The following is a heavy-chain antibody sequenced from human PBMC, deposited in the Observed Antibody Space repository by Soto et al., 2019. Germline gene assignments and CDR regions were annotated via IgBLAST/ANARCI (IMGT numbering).Heavy chain of an antibody. CDR3: ARVGYDILTENWFDP. J-gene: IGHJ5*02. D-gene: IGHD3-9*01. CDR2: ISPNNGDT. V-gene: IGHV1-2*04. Sequence: ASVKVSCKASGYTFTRSGISWVRQAPGQGLEWMGWISPNNGDTNYAQKFQGWVTMTRDTSISTAYMELSRLRSDDTAVYYCARVGYDILTENWFDPWGQGTLVSVSS. CDR1: GYTFTRSG.